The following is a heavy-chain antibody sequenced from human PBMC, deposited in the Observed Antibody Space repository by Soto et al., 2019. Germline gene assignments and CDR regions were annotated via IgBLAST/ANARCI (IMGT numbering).Heavy chain of an antibody. CDR3: TRCGIRYHSIGYYLGIDGMDV. J-gene: IGHJ6*02. V-gene: IGHV1-69*12. D-gene: IGHD3-22*01. CDR1: GGTFNSYA. CDR2: TIPMFGTT. Sequence: QVQLVQSGAEVKKPESSVRVSCKASGGTFNSYAITWVRQAPGQGLEWMGGTIPMFGTTNYAEKFQGRVTIIADESTNTAYMALSSLRSEDTAVYYCTRCGIRYHSIGYYLGIDGMDVWGQGTTVIVSS.